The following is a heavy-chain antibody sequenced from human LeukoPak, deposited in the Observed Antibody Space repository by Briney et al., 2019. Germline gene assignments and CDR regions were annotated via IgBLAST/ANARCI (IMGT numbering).Heavy chain of an antibody. CDR3: AKHPGLYCSGGSCYCSD. CDR1: GFTFSSYA. CDR2: ISGIGGST. J-gene: IGHJ4*02. V-gene: IGHV3-23*01. D-gene: IGHD2-15*01. Sequence: PGGSLRLSCAASGFTFSSYAMSWVRQAPGKGLEWVSVISGIGGSTYYADSVKGRFTISRDNSKNTLFLQMNSLRAEGTAVYYCAKHPGLYCSGGSCYCSDWGQGTLVTVS.